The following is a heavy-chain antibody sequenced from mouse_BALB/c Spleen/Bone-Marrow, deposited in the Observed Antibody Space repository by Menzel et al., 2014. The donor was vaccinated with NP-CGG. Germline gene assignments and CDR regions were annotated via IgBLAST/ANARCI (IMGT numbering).Heavy chain of an antibody. V-gene: IGHV1-54*01. Sequence: QVQLHQSGAELVRPGTSVKVSCKASGYAFTNYLIVWVKQRPGQGLEWIGVINPGSGSSNYNENFKGKATLTADRSSSTAYMLLNSLTSDDSAVYFCARSRGYDVGPFAFWGQGTLVTVSA. CDR2: INPGSGSS. CDR1: GYAFTNYL. J-gene: IGHJ3*01. D-gene: IGHD2-2*01. CDR3: ARSRGYDVGPFAF.